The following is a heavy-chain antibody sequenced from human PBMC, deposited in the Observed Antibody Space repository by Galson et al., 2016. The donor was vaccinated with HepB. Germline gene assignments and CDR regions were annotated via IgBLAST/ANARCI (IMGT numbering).Heavy chain of an antibody. CDR3: VTQSRPRMTTFGIVIPTRHEGRD. J-gene: IGHJ4*02. CDR2: FDPGDDET. V-gene: IGHV1-24*01. Sequence: SVKVSCKVSGYTLTDLSMHWVRQAPGKGLEWMGGFDPGDDETIYAQKFQGRVTMTEDTSADTAFMELSSLRSEDTAVYYCVTQSRPRMTTFGIVIPTRHEGRDWGQGTLVTVSS. CDR1: GYTLTDLS. D-gene: IGHD3-3*01.